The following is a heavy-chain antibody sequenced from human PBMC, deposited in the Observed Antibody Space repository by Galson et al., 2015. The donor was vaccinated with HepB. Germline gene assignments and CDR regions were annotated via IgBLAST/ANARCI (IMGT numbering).Heavy chain of an antibody. CDR1: GFTFGDYA. V-gene: IGHV3-49*03. J-gene: IGHJ4*02. Sequence: SLRLSCAASGFTFGDYAMSWFRQAPGKGLKWVGFIRSKAYGGTTEYAASVKGRFTISRDDSKSIAYLQMNSLKAEDTAVYYCTRESSWSGADYWGQGTLVTVSS. CDR2: IRSKAYGGTT. D-gene: IGHD7-27*01. CDR3: TRESSWSGADY.